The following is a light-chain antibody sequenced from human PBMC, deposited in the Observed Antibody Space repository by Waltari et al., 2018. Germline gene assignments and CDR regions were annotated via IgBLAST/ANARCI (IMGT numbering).Light chain of an antibody. CDR2: SAS. J-gene: IGKJ4*01. CDR3: QQLRAYPLT. Sequence: DIQLTQSPSFLSASVGDRVTITCRASQDIGTFLAWFQQRPGKAPKLLIYSASTLEGGVPSRFRGSGSGTMFTLTITNLQPEDFATYHCQQLRAYPLTFGGGTKVDIK. V-gene: IGKV1-9*01. CDR1: QDIGTF.